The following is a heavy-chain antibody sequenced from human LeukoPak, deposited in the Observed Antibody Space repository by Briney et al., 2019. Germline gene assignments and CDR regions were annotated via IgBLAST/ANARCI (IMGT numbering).Heavy chain of an antibody. Sequence: SETLSLTCTVSGDSISSSNYYWGWIRQPPGKGLEWIGSIYYSGSTYYNPSLKSRVTISVDTSKNQFSLKLSSVTAADTAVYYCARHSIAAADTIDYWGQGTLVTVSS. V-gene: IGHV4-39*01. J-gene: IGHJ4*02. D-gene: IGHD6-13*01. CDR1: GDSISSSNYY. CDR3: ARHSIAAADTIDY. CDR2: IYYSGST.